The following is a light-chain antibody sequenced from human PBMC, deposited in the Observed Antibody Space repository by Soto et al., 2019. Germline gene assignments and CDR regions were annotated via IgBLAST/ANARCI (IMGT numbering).Light chain of an antibody. CDR2: DPS. V-gene: IGKV1-5*01. CDR1: ESIRTW. J-gene: IGKJ1*01. Sequence: DIQITQYTSTLSASMGDRVTLTCRASESIRTWLAWYQHTPGKAPKLLIYDPSSLESGVPSRFRGSRSRTVYSLTISRLQPDDFETYYCQQYNSYSLTFGQGTKVDI. CDR3: QQYNSYSLT.